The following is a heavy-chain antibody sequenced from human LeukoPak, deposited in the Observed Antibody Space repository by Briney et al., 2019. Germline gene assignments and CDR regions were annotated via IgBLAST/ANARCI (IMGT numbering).Heavy chain of an antibody. CDR3: AKEAEGELYWGGYFEY. D-gene: IGHD3-16*01. CDR1: GFTFSSYA. Sequence: GGSLRLSCAASGFTFSSYAMSWVRQAPGKGLEWVSAISVNGRSTYYANSVKGRFTLSRDDSKNTLYLQMNSLRAEDSAVYYCAKEAEGELYWGGYFEYWGQGTLVTVSS. J-gene: IGHJ4*02. CDR2: ISVNGRST. V-gene: IGHV3-23*01.